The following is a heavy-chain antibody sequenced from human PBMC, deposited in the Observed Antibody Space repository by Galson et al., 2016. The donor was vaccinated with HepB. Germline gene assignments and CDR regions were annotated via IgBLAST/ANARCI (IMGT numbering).Heavy chain of an antibody. D-gene: IGHD2-8*01. J-gene: IGHJ2*01. V-gene: IGHV2-70*04. CDR2: IDWDDDK. CDR3: AREGVSPDWYFDL. Sequence: ALVKPTQTLTLTCSCSGFSLNTSGMRVSWIRQPPGKALEWLARIDWDDDKFYSISLKTRLTISKDTSKNQVVLTMTNMDPVDTATYYCAREGVSPDWYFDLWGRGTLVTVSS. CDR1: GFSLNTSGMR.